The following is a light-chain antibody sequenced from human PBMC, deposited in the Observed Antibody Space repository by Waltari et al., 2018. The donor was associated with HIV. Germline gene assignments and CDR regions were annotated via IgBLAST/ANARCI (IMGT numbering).Light chain of an antibody. J-gene: IGLJ2*01. V-gene: IGLV3-1*01. Sequence: SYELTQPPSVSVSPGQTASITCPGDKLGDKYACWYQQKPGQSPVRVIYQDSKRPSGSPERFAGSNSGNTATLTISGTQAMDEADYYCQAWDSSTVVFGGGTKLTVL. CDR2: QDS. CDR3: QAWDSSTVV. CDR1: KLGDKY.